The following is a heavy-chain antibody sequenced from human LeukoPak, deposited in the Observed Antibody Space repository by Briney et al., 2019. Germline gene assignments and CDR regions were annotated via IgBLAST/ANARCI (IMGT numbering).Heavy chain of an antibody. CDR2: FDPEDGET. J-gene: IGHJ1*01. D-gene: IGHD3-10*01. V-gene: IGHV1-24*01. Sequence: ASLKVSCKVSGYTLTELSMHWVRQAPGKGLEWVGGFDPEDGETIYAQKFQGRVTMTQDTSTDTSYMELSSLRSEDTAVYYCATDWSDNGPGKCAFQHWGQGTLVTVSS. CDR3: ATDWSDNGPGKCAFQH. CDR1: GYTLTELS.